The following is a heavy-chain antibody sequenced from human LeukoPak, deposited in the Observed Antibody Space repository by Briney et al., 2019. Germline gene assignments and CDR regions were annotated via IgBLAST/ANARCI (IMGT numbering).Heavy chain of an antibody. D-gene: IGHD3-22*01. CDR3: AKSGREFDSSGYYFFDY. V-gene: IGHV3-23*01. J-gene: IGHJ4*02. CDR1: GFTFSSYA. Sequence: LPGGSLRLSCAASGFTFSSYAMSWVRQAPGKGLEWVSSIRGSVGNTHYADSVRGRFTVSRDNSKDTLYLQMNSLRAEDTAVYYCAKSGREFDSSGYYFFDYWGQGTLVTVSS. CDR2: IRGSVGNT.